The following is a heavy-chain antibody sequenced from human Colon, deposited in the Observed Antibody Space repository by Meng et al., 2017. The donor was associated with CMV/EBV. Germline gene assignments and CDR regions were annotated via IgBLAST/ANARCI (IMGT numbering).Heavy chain of an antibody. Sequence: EVQLVESGGCLAKPGGSLTLSCAASGFTFSRYSLSCVRQAPGKGLEWVSSISTRPSTDYADSVKGRFTVSRDNAKNSLYLQMNSLRAEDTAVYYCARWRELQGGAYYFDYWGQGTLDTVSS. V-gene: IGHV3-21*01. J-gene: IGHJ4*02. D-gene: IGHD2-15*01. CDR2: ISTRPST. CDR3: ARWRELQGGAYYFDY. CDR1: GFTFSRYS.